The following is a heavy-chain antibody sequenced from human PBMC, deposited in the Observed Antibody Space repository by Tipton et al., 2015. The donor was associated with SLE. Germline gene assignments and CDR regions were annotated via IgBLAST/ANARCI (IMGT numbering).Heavy chain of an antibody. CDR2: FYTSGST. J-gene: IGHJ4*02. CDR1: GGSISSYY. Sequence: TLSLTCTVSGGSISSYYWSWIRQPPGKGLEWIGYFYTSGSTNYNPSLKSRVTISVDTSKNQFSLKLSSVTAADTAVYYCAGAWQGYCSGGTCYVLDYWGQGTLVTVSS. D-gene: IGHD2-15*01. CDR3: AGAWQGYCSGGTCYVLDY. V-gene: IGHV4-4*08.